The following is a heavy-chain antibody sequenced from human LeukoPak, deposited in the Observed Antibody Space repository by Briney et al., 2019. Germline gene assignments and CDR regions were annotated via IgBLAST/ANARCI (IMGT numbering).Heavy chain of an antibody. J-gene: IGHJ6*02. CDR2: INSDGSST. CDR3: ARSTGYYPMDV. V-gene: IGHV3-74*01. D-gene: IGHD3-10*01. CDR1: GFTFSSYW. Sequence: GGSLRLSCAASGFTFSSYWMHWVRQAPAKGLVWVSRINSDGSSTSYADSVKGRFTISRDNAKNTLYLQMNSLRAEDTAVYYCARSTGYYPMDVWGQGPRSPSP.